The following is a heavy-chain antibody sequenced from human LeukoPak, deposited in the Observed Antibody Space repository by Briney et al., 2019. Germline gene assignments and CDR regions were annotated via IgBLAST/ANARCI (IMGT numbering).Heavy chain of an antibody. Sequence: GSLRLSCAASGFTFSSYAMSWVRQPPGKGLEWIGSMYYSGSTYYNPSLKSRVTISVDTSKNQFSLKLSSVTAADTAVYYCARQGRDGYNLPDYWGQGTLVTVSS. CDR3: ARQGRDGYNLPDY. D-gene: IGHD5-24*01. J-gene: IGHJ4*02. CDR1: GFTFSSYA. V-gene: IGHV4-39*01. CDR2: MYYSGST.